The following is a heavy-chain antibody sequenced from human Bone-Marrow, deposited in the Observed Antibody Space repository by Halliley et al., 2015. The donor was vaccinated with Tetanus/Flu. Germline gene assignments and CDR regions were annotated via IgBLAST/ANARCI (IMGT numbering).Heavy chain of an antibody. D-gene: IGHD3-22*01. Sequence: TLSLTCAVSGGSINSFNWWSWVRQPPGKGLEWIGDIYDSGSTNMNPSLKSRVTISKDKSKKQFSLRLTSVTAADTAIYYCATEDYYRKWFDTLGQGTLVIVSS. CDR3: ATEDYYRKWFDT. V-gene: IGHV4-4*02. J-gene: IGHJ5*02. CDR2: IYDSGST. CDR1: GGSINSFNW.